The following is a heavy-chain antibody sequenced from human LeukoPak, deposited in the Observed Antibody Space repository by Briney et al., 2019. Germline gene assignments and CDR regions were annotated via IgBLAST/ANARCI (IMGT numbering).Heavy chain of an antibody. CDR2: IYYSGST. CDR3: ARAGDSSGYYPDAFDI. CDR1: GGSISSYY. Sequence: PSETLSLTCTVSGGSISSYYWSWIRQHPGKGLEWIGYIYYSGSTYYNPSLKSRVTISVDTSKNQFSLKLSSVTAADTAVYYCARAGDSSGYYPDAFDIWGQGTMVTVSS. J-gene: IGHJ3*02. D-gene: IGHD3-22*01. V-gene: IGHV4-59*06.